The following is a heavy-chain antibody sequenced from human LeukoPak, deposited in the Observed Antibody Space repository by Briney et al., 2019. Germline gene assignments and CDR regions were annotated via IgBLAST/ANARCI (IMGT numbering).Heavy chain of an antibody. Sequence: ASVKVSCKASGYTSTSYDINWVRQATGQGLEWMGWMNPNSGNTGYAQKFQGRVTITRNTSISTAYMELSSLRSEDTAVYYCARESYDILTGYYRTTNWFDPWGQGTLVTVSS. CDR2: MNPNSGNT. D-gene: IGHD3-9*01. J-gene: IGHJ5*02. CDR1: GYTSTSYD. CDR3: ARESYDILTGYYRTTNWFDP. V-gene: IGHV1-8*03.